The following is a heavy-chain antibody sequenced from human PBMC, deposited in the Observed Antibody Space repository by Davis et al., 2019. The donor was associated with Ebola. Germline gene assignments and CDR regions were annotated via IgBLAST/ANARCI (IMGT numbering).Heavy chain of an antibody. V-gene: IGHV4-34*01. CDR1: GGSFSGYY. CDR2: INHSGST. D-gene: IGHD3-3*01. J-gene: IGHJ3*02. CDR3: ARARITIFGVAGNQDAFDI. Sequence: GSLRLSCAVYGGSFSGYYWSWIRQPPGKGLEWIGEINHSGSTNYNPSLKSRVTLSVDTSKNQFSLKLISVTAADTAVYYCARARITIFGVAGNQDAFDIWGQGTMVTVSS.